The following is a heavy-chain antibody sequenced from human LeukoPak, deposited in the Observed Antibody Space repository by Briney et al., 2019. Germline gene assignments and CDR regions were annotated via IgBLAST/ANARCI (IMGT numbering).Heavy chain of an antibody. CDR3: AKDHKRSVITMGDY. J-gene: IGHJ4*02. Sequence: TGGSLRLSCTASGFPFSSYGMHWVRQAPGKGLEWVAVIRHDGSNKYYADSVKGRFIISRDNSKNTLDLKMNSLRAEDTAVYYCAKDHKRSVITMGDYWGQGPWSPSPQ. CDR2: IRHDGSNK. CDR1: GFPFSSYG. V-gene: IGHV3-30*02. D-gene: IGHD3-3*01.